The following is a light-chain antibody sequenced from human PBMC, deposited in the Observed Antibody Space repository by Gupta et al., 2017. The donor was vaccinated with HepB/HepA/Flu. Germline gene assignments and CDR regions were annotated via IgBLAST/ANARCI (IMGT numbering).Light chain of an antibody. CDR3: QQHSNLRT. CDR2: DAS. Sequence: EIVLTQSPATLSLSPGERATLSCRASQSVSSYLAWYQQKPGQAPRLLIYDASSRATGIPARFSGSGSGTDFTLTISSLEPEDFAVYYCQQHSNLRTFGGGTKVEIK. J-gene: IGKJ4*02. V-gene: IGKV3-11*01. CDR1: QSVSSY.